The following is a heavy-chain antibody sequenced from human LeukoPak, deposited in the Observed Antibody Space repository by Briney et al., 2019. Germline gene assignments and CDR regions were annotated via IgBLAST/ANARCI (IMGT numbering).Heavy chain of an antibody. D-gene: IGHD3-3*01. CDR3: ARGWNSGMDV. CDR1: GFTFSSYW. CDR2: IITDGSIT. Sequence: QPGGSLRLSCAASGFTFSSYWMHWVRQAPGKGLVWVSRIITDGSITAYADSAKGRFIISRDNAKNTLYLQMNSLRADDTAVYYCARGWNSGMDVWGQGTTATVSS. J-gene: IGHJ6*02. V-gene: IGHV3-74*01.